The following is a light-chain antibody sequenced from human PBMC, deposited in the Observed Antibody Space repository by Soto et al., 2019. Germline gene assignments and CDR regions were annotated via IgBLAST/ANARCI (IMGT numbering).Light chain of an antibody. J-gene: IGLJ1*01. V-gene: IGLV2-14*01. CDR3: GSYANSNTYV. CDR1: SSDVGGYDY. CDR2: EVV. Sequence: QSVLTQPASVSGSPGQSITISCTGTSSDVGGYDYVSWYQQHPGKVPKLVIYEVVNRPSGVSNRFSGSKSGNSASLTISGLQAEAEADYYCGSYANSNTYVFGTGTKVTVL.